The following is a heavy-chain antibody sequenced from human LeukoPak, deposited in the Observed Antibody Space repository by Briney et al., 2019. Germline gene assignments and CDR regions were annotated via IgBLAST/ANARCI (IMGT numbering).Heavy chain of an antibody. CDR2: ISTSSSYV. Sequence: GGSLRLSCAVSGFTFSRHSMNWVRQAPGKGREWVSFISTSSSYVYYADSVKGRFTISRDNAKNSLYLQINSLRAEDTAVYYCARDGSTPWGYYMDVWGKGTTVTISS. CDR1: GFTFSRHS. D-gene: IGHD7-27*01. V-gene: IGHV3-21*01. CDR3: ARDGSTPWGYYMDV. J-gene: IGHJ6*03.